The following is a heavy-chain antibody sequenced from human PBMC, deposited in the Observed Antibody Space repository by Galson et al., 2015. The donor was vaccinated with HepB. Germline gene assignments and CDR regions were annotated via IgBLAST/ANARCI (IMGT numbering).Heavy chain of an antibody. V-gene: IGHV3-23*01. Sequence: SLRLSCAASGFTFSSYAMSWVRQAPGKGLEWVSAISGSGGSTYYADSVKGRFTISRDNSKNTLYLQMNSLRAEDTAVYYCATSSGYRSSWYSRPYYYYGMDVWGQGTTVTVSS. D-gene: IGHD6-13*01. CDR1: GFTFSSYA. CDR2: ISGSGGST. CDR3: ATSSGYRSSWYSRPYYYYGMDV. J-gene: IGHJ6*02.